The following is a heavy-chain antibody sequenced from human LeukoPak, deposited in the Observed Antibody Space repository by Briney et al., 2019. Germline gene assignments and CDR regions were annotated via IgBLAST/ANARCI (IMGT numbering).Heavy chain of an antibody. CDR3: AKESAYSSSWYSSD. J-gene: IGHJ4*02. CDR1: GFTFSSYA. Sequence: GGSLRLSCAASGFTFSSYAMSWVRQAPGKGLEWVSAISGSGGSTYYADSVKGRFTISRDNSKNTLYLQMNSLRAKDTAVYYCAKESAYSSSWYSSDWGQGTLVTVSS. V-gene: IGHV3-23*01. CDR2: ISGSGGST. D-gene: IGHD6-13*01.